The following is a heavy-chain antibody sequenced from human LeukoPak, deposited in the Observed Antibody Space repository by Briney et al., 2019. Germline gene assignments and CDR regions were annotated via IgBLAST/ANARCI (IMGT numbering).Heavy chain of an antibody. V-gene: IGHV4-39*01. D-gene: IGHD3-22*01. J-gene: IGHJ5*02. CDR2: IYYSGST. CDR1: GGSISSSSYY. Sequence: TSETLSLTCTVSGGSISSSSYYWGWIRQPPGKGLEWIGSIYYSGSTYYNPSLKSRVTISVDTSKNQFSLKLSSVTAADTAVYYCARHDTYYDSSGFPGNWFDPWGQGTLVTVSS. CDR3: ARHDTYYDSSGFPGNWFDP.